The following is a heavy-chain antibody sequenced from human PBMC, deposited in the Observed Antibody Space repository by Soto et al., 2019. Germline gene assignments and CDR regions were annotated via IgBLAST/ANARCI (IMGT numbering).Heavy chain of an antibody. D-gene: IGHD1-26*01. Sequence: EVQLLESGGGLVHPGGSLRVSCAGSGLTFSFYAMSWVRQAPGKGLEWVSGINARGTRTFDADSVKGRFTISRDNSKTTLYLQMNSLSVEDTAIYYCAQSQVGWYFDLWGRGTPVTVSS. CDR3: AQSQVGWYFDL. J-gene: IGHJ2*01. CDR2: INARGTRT. V-gene: IGHV3-23*01. CDR1: GLTFSFYA.